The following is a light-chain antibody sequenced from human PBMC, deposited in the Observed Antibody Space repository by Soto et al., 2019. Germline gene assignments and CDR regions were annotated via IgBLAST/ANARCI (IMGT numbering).Light chain of an antibody. CDR1: SSDVGGYND. J-gene: IGLJ1*01. V-gene: IGLV2-14*03. CDR3: SSFTRSSTYV. Sequence: QSALTQPASVSASPGQSVSISCTGTSSDVGGYNDVSWYQHYPGKAPKLIIYDVSNRPSGIPDRFSGSKSGNTASLTISGLQAEDEADYYCSSFTRSSTYVFGTGTKLTVL. CDR2: DVS.